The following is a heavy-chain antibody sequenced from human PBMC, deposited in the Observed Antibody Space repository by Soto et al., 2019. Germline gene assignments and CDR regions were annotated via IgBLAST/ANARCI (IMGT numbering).Heavy chain of an antibody. V-gene: IGHV1-2*04. J-gene: IGHJ4*02. D-gene: IGHD3-9*01. CDR3: ARGVDERYFDWLSGGVGDY. Sequence: QVQLVQSGAEVKKPGASVKVSCKASGYTFTGYYMHWLRQAPGQGLEWMGWINPNSGGTNYAQKFQGWVTMTRDTSISTAYMELSRLRSDDTAVYYCARGVDERYFDWLSGGVGDYWGQGTLVTVSS. CDR1: GYTFTGYY. CDR2: INPNSGGT.